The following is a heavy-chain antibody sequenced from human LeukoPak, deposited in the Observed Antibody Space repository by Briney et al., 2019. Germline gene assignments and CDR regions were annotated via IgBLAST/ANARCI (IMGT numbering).Heavy chain of an antibody. CDR2: IYYSGSA. D-gene: IGHD3-10*01. CDR1: GGSISSYY. J-gene: IGHJ4*02. CDR3: ARQRLLWFGESNSGFDY. Sequence: SETLSLTCTVSGGSISSYYWNWIRQPPGKGLEWIGYIYYSGSADYNPSLKSQVSMSVDTSKNQFSLKLSSVTATDTAVYYCARQRLLWFGESNSGFDYWGQGTLVTVSS. V-gene: IGHV4-59*08.